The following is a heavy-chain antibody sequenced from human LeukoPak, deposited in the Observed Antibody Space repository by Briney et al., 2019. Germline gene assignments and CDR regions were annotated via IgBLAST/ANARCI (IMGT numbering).Heavy chain of an antibody. D-gene: IGHD7-27*01. Sequence: GGSLRLSCAASGFTFSSYGMHWVRQAPGKGLEGVAVIWYDGSNKYYADSVKGRFTISRDNSKNTLYLQMNSLRAEDTAVYYCARDRGHGATLGDYWGQGTLVTVSS. CDR2: IWYDGSNK. CDR1: GFTFSSYG. J-gene: IGHJ4*02. V-gene: IGHV3-33*01. CDR3: ARDRGHGATLGDY.